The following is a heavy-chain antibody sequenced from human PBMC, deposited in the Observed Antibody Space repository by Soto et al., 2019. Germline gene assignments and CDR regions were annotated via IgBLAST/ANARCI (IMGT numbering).Heavy chain of an antibody. J-gene: IGHJ4*02. CDR3: ARDWGTAFYHFDS. CDR1: GYSISTGFN. CDR2: IYHSGST. D-gene: IGHD3-16*01. Sequence: SETLSLTCAVSGYSISTGFNWGWIRQPPGKGLEWIGSIYHSGSTYYNLSLKSRVTISADTSKNQISLKLISVTAADTALYYCARDWGTAFYHFDSWGQGTLVT. V-gene: IGHV4-38-2*02.